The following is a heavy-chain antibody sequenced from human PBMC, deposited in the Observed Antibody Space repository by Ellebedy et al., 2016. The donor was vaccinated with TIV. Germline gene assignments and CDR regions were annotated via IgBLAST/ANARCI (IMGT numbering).Heavy chain of an antibody. CDR3: AKDDGYSGYGYFDY. J-gene: IGHJ4*02. V-gene: IGHV3-23*01. D-gene: IGHD5-12*01. Sequence: GESLKISCAASGFTFSSYAMSWVRQAPGKGLEWVSAISGSGGSTYYADSVKGRFTISRDNSKNTLYLQMNSLRAEDTAVYYCAKDDGYSGYGYFDYWGQGTLVTVSS. CDR1: GFTFSSYA. CDR2: ISGSGGST.